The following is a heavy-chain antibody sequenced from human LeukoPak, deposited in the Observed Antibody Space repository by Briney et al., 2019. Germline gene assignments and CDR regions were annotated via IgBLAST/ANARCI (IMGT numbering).Heavy chain of an antibody. CDR1: GASINTHY. CDR2: MLDTVTT. D-gene: IGHD5-18*01. J-gene: IGHJ4*02. V-gene: IGHV4-59*11. Sequence: SETLSLTCAASGASINTHYWSWIRQPPGKGLEWIGYMLDTVTTKDNPSLKSRFTLSADTSKNQFSLRLTSVTAADTAVYYCATIKRGNIFGYFDFWGQGIPVTVSS. CDR3: ATIKRGNIFGYFDF.